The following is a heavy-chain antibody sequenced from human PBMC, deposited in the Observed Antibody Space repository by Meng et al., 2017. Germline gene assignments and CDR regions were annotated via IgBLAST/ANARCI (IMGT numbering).Heavy chain of an antibody. J-gene: IGHJ4*02. CDR3: AREYCSGGSCYEHFDY. CDR2: IWYDGSNK. CDR1: GFTFSSYG. Sequence: LSLTCAASGFTFSSYGMHWVRQAPGKGLEWVAVIWYDGSNKYYADSVKGRFTISRDNSKNTLYLQMNSLRAEDTAVYYCAREYCSGGSCYEHFDYWGQGTLVTISS. D-gene: IGHD2-15*01. V-gene: IGHV3-33*01.